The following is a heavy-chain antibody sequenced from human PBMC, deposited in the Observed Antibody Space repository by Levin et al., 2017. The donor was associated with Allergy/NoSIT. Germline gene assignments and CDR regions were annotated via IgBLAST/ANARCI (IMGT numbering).Heavy chain of an antibody. CDR3: ARGRRDGYNWSYYYGMDV. Sequence: SETLSLTCAVYGGSFSGYYWSWIRQPPGKGLEWIGEINHSGSTNYNPSLKSRVTISVDTSKNQFSLKLSSVTAADTAVYYCARGRRDGYNWSYYYGMDVWGQGTTVTVSS. V-gene: IGHV4-34*01. CDR2: INHSGST. D-gene: IGHD5-24*01. CDR1: GGSFSGYY. J-gene: IGHJ6*02.